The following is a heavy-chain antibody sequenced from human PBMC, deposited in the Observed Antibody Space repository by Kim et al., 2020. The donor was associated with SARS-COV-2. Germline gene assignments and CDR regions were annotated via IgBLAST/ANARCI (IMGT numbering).Heavy chain of an antibody. V-gene: IGHV3-7*03. CDR3: ARDGILSYTSSWDY. CDR2: IKEDGRVR. Sequence: GWSLRLSCAASGFTFRSYWMSWVRQAPGKGLQWVANIKEDGRVRQYVDSVKGRFTISRDNAKNSLFLQMSSLRADDTAVYYCARDGILSYTSSWDYWGQGSLVTVSS. CDR1: GFTFRSYW. D-gene: IGHD6-13*01. J-gene: IGHJ4*02.